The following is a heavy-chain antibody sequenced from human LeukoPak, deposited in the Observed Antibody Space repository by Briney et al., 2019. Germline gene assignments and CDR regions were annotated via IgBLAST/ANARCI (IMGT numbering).Heavy chain of an antibody. Sequence: GASVKVSCKASGYTFTGYYIHWVRQAPGQGLEWMGWINPNSGGTNYAQKFQGRVTMTRDTSISTAYMELSTLRSDDTAVYYCARILGRYYFDYWGQGTLVTVSS. D-gene: IGHD2-21*01. J-gene: IGHJ4*02. V-gene: IGHV1-2*02. CDR1: GYTFTGYY. CDR3: ARILGRYYFDY. CDR2: INPNSGGT.